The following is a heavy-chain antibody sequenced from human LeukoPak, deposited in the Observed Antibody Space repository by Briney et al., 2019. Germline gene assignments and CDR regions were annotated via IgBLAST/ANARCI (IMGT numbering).Heavy chain of an antibody. V-gene: IGHV3-23*01. D-gene: IGHD1/OR15-1a*01. CDR3: AKTPEHFDY. Sequence: PGGTLRLSCAASGFNFSNYGMSWVRQAPGKGLEWVSAISGSGGSTYYADSVKGRFTISRDNSKNTLYLQMNSLRAEDTAVYYCAKTPEHFDYWGQGTLVTISS. CDR1: GFNFSNYG. J-gene: IGHJ4*02. CDR2: ISGSGGST.